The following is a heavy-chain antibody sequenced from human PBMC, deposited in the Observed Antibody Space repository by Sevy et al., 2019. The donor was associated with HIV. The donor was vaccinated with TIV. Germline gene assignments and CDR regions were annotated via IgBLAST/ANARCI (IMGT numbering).Heavy chain of an antibody. CDR2: ISSSGSTI. V-gene: IGHV3-48*03. J-gene: IGHJ4*02. D-gene: IGHD5-12*01. Sequence: GGSLRLSCAASGFTFSSYEMNWVRQAPGKGLEWVSYISSSGSTIYYADSVKGRFTISRDNAKNSLYLQMNSLRAEDTAVYYCARATGDGYNVDYWGQGTLVTVSS. CDR1: GFTFSSYE. CDR3: ARATGDGYNVDY.